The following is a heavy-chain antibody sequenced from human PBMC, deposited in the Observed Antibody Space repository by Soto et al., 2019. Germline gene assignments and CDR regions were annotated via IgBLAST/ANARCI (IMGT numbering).Heavy chain of an antibody. CDR1: GYTFTGYY. Sequence: ASVKVSFKASGYTFTGYYMHWVRQAPGQGLEWMGWINPNSGGTNYAQKFQGWVTMTRDTSTSTVYMELSSLRSEDTAVYYCARDVHYYDSSGYYDGMWFDYWGQGTLVTVSS. CDR2: INPNSGGT. CDR3: ARDVHYYDSSGYYDGMWFDY. V-gene: IGHV1-2*04. D-gene: IGHD3-22*01. J-gene: IGHJ4*02.